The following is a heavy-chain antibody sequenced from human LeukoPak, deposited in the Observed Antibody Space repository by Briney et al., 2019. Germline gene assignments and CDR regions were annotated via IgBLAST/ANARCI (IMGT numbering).Heavy chain of an antibody. V-gene: IGHV3-48*03. D-gene: IGHD6-13*01. J-gene: IGHJ5*02. CDR2: ISSSGSTI. CDR3: ARDSTIISSSWLNWFDP. CDR1: GFTFSSYE. Sequence: GGSLRLSCAASGFTFSSYEMNWVRQAPGKGLEWVSYISSSGSTIYYADSVKGRFTISRDNAKNSLYLQMNSLRAEDTAVYYCARDSTIISSSWLNWFDPWGQGTLVTVSS.